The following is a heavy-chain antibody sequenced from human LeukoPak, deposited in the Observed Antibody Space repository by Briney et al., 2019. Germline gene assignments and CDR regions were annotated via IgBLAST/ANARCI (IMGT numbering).Heavy chain of an antibody. V-gene: IGHV4-34*01. CDR2: INHSGST. J-gene: IGHJ4*02. CDR1: GGSFSGYY. CDR3: AILNYGDSDRSFDY. Sequence: SETLSLTCAVYGGSFSGYYWSWIRQPPGKGLEWIGEINHSGSTNYNPSLKSRVTISVDTSKNQFSLKLTSVTAADTAVYYCAILNYGDSDRSFDYWGQGTLVTVSS. D-gene: IGHD4-17*01.